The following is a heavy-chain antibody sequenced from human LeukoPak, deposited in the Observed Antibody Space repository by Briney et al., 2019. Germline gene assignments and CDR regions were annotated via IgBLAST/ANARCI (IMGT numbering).Heavy chain of an antibody. CDR3: ARVTSDSGGWHHFDY. D-gene: IGHD3-22*01. J-gene: IGHJ4*02. CDR2: IYSGGTT. Sequence: PGGSLRLSCAASGLTVSRNHMGWVRQAPGKGLEWVSFIYSGGTTYYAESVNGRLTISRDNSKNTLFLQMNSLRAEDTAVYYCARVTSDSGGWHHFDYWGQGTPVIVSS. V-gene: IGHV3-53*01. CDR1: GLTVSRNH.